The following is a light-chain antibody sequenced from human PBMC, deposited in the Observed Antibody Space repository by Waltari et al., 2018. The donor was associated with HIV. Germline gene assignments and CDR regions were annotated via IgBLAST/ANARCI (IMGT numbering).Light chain of an antibody. CDR1: SSNIGAGYD. CDR3: QSYDSSLSGFFYV. J-gene: IGLJ1*01. CDR2: GST. V-gene: IGLV1-40*01. Sequence: QSVLTQPPSVSGAPGQRVTISCTGSSSNIGAGYDVHWYQQLPGTAPKLLISGSTMRPSGCPDRFSGSKSGTSASLAITGLQAEDEADYYCQSYDSSLSGFFYVFGSGTKVTVL.